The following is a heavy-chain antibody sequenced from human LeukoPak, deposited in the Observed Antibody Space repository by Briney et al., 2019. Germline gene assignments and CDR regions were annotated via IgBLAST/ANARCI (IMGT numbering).Heavy chain of an antibody. Sequence: ASVRVSCKASGYTFTSYGISWVRQAPGQGLEWMGWISVYKGNTNYAQKLQGRVTMTTDTSTSTAYMELRSLRSDDTAVYYCARIKELVLDYWGQGTVVTVSS. J-gene: IGHJ4*02. CDR1: GYTFTSYG. V-gene: IGHV1-18*01. CDR2: ISVYKGNT. D-gene: IGHD6-6*01. CDR3: ARIKELVLDY.